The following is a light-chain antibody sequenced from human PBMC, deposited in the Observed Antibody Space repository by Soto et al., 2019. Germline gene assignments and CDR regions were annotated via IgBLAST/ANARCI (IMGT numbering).Light chain of an antibody. J-gene: IGLJ3*02. Sequence: QSVLTQPPSASGTPGQRVTISCSGSGSKIGSNIVNWYRQLPGTAPKLLIYNNNHRPSGVSDRFSGSKSGTSASLAISGLQFEDEAEYYCSAWDDSLKGLLFGGGTKLTVL. CDR3: SAWDDSLKGLL. V-gene: IGLV1-44*01. CDR1: GSKIGSNI. CDR2: NNN.